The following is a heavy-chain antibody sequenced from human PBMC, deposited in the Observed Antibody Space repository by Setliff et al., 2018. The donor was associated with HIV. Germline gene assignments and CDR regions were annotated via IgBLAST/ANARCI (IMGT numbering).Heavy chain of an antibody. J-gene: IGHJ4*02. CDR1: GFPFSNVW. CDR2: IKSKTDGGTT. V-gene: IGHV3-15*05. CDR3: VRDLARVIAH. Sequence: GGSLRLSCTASGFPFSNVWMTWVRQAPGKGLEWVGRIKSKTDGGTTDYGASVKGRFTISRNDSENTLYLQMNSLTAEDTALYYCVRDLARVIAHWGQGTLVTVSS. D-gene: IGHD2-21*01.